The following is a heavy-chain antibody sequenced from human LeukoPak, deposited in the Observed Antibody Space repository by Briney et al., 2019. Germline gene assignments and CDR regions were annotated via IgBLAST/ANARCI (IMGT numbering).Heavy chain of an antibody. CDR1: GYTFTGYY. J-gene: IGHJ6*02. Sequence: GASEKVSCKASGYTFTGYYMHWVRQGPGQGLGWMGWINPNSGGTNYAQKFQGRVTMTRDTSISTAYMELSRLRSDDTAVYYCARRSHYYYYGMDVWGQGTTVTVSS. CDR3: ARRSHYYYYGMDV. V-gene: IGHV1-2*02. CDR2: INPNSGGT.